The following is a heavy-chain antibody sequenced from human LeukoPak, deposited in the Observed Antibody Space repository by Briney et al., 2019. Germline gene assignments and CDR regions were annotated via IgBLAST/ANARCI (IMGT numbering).Heavy chain of an antibody. Sequence: SETLSLTCTVSGGYISISSYYWGWIRQSPGKGLEWIGSMYYSGSSYYNPSFKSRVTISVDTSNNQFSLKLSSVTAADTAVYYCARPVAAVADNWFDPWGQGTLVTVSP. J-gene: IGHJ5*02. D-gene: IGHD6-19*01. CDR1: GGYISISSYY. V-gene: IGHV4-39*01. CDR3: ARPVAAVADNWFDP. CDR2: MYYSGSS.